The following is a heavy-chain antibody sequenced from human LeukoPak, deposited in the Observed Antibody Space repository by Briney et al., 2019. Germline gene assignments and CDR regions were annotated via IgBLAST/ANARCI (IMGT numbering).Heavy chain of an antibody. CDR1: GDTVSSNGAS. V-gene: IGHV6-1*01. J-gene: IGHJ4*02. D-gene: IGHD3-3*01. CDR3: GRETDFGVVTN. Sequence: SQTLSLTCALSGDTVSSNGASWNCVRQSPSRGLEWLGRTYYRSQQWHSDYAPSVKGRITLNPDTSKNQFSLELNSMTPEDTAVYYCGRETDFGVVTNWGQGTLVTVSS. CDR2: TYYRSQQWHS.